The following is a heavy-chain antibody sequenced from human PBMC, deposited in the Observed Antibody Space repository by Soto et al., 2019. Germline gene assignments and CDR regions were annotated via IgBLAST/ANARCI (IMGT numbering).Heavy chain of an antibody. CDR3: ARLLIAERHYYYYYGMDV. D-gene: IGHD6-13*01. CDR2: IDPSDSYT. V-gene: IGHV5-10-1*01. J-gene: IGHJ6*02. CDR1: GYSFTSYW. Sequence: GESLKISCXGSGYSFTSYWISWVRQMPGKGLEWMGRIDPSDSYTNYSPSFQGHVTISADKSISTAYLQWSSLKASDTAMYYCARLLIAERHYYYYYGMDVWGQGTTVTVSS.